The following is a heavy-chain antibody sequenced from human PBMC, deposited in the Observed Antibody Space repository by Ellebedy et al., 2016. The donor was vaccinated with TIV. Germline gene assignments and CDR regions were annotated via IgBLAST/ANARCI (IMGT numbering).Heavy chain of an antibody. CDR3: ARGAAMALGDYYYGMDV. V-gene: IGHV1-2*02. CDR1: GYTFTGHY. J-gene: IGHJ6*02. Sequence: AASVKVSCKASGYTFTGHYMHWVRQAPGQGLEWMGWINPNSGGTNYAQKFQGRVTMTRDTSISTAYMELSRLRSDDTAMYYCARGAAMALGDYYYGMDVWGQGTTVTVSS. CDR2: INPNSGGT. D-gene: IGHD5-18*01.